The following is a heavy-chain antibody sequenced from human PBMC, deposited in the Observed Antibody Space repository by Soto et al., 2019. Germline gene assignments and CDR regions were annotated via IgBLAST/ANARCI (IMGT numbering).Heavy chain of an antibody. V-gene: IGHV4-59*01. Sequence: SETLSLTCTVSGGSISSDNQNCSRQPRGKGPERIGNTDYSGSAYYNPPLKRRVTISIERYRNQFPQKLSSVTAPDTALYYCARGIPRAFDTWGHGTMVTVSS. D-gene: IGHD2-2*02. CDR2: TDYSGSA. CDR3: ARGIPRAFDT. J-gene: IGHJ3*02. CDR1: GGSISSDN.